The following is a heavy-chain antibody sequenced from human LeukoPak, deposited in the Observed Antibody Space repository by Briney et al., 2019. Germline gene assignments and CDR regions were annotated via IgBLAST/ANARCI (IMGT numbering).Heavy chain of an antibody. CDR2: INPSGGST. CDR1: GYTFTSYY. CDR3: ARGPPLYCSSTSCYDPGNWFDP. V-gene: IGHV1-46*01. D-gene: IGHD2-2*01. J-gene: IGHJ5*02. Sequence: ASVKVSCKASGYTFTSYYMHWVRQAPGQGLEWMGIINPSGGSTSYAQKFQGRVTMTRDTSTSTVYMELSSLRSEDTAVYYCARGPPLYCSSTSCYDPGNWFDPWGQGTLVTVSS.